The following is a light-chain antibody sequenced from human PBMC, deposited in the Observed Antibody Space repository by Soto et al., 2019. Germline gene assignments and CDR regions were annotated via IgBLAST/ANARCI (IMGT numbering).Light chain of an antibody. CDR3: QQLNSYPRS. CDR1: QGISSY. J-gene: IGKJ2*01. Sequence: DIRLTQSPSFLSASVGDRVTITCRASQGISSYLAWYQQKPGKAPKLLIYAASTLQSGVPSRFSGSGSGTEFTLTLSSLQPEDFATYYCQQLNSYPRSFGQGTKLEIK. CDR2: AAS. V-gene: IGKV1-9*01.